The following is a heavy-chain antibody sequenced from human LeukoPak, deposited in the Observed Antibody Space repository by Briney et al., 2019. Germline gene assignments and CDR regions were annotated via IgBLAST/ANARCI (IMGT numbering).Heavy chain of an antibody. CDR3: ARDKDSSGWYDY. CDR2: IRYDGSNK. J-gene: IGHJ4*02. V-gene: IGHV3-30*02. CDR1: GFTFSSYA. D-gene: IGHD6-19*01. Sequence: GSLRLSCAASGFTFSSYAMHWVRQAPGKGLEWVAFIRYDGSNKYYADSVKGRFTISRDNSKNTLYLQMNSLRAEDTAVYYCARDKDSSGWYDYWGQGTLVTVSS.